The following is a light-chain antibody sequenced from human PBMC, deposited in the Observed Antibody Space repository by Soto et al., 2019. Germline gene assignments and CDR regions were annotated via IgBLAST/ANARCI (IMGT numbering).Light chain of an antibody. V-gene: IGKV3-11*01. CDR3: QQRGDGHVT. Sequence: EIVLTQSPATLASSPGEKVTLSCRASQNIKTHLAWYQQKPGQSPRLLIFDTTNRATDTPGRFSGTGSGTDFTLTISRLEPEDFAGYCCQQRGDGHVTGGGGTTVEI. CDR2: DTT. J-gene: IGKJ4*02. CDR1: QNIKTH.